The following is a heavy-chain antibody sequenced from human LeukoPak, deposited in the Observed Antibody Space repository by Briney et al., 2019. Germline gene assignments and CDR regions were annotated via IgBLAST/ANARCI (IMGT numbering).Heavy chain of an antibody. Sequence: SETLSLTCTVSGGSISSGGYYWSWIRQPPGKGLEWIGYIYHSGSTYYNPSLKSRVTISVDRSKNQFSLKLSSVTAADTAVYYCARGHAAAGTPDYWGQGTLVTVSS. CDR2: IYHSGST. V-gene: IGHV4-30-2*01. J-gene: IGHJ4*02. CDR1: GGSISSGGYY. D-gene: IGHD6-13*01. CDR3: ARGHAAAGTPDY.